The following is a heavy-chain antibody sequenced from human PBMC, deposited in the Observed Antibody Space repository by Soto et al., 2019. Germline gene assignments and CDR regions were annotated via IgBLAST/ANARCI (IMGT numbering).Heavy chain of an antibody. CDR2: IYPTGTT. D-gene: IGHD2-15*01. J-gene: IGHJ5*02. V-gene: IGHV4-4*02. CDR1: GASISSTYW. Sequence: QLRESGPGLVKPSGTLSLTCFVSGASISSTYWWSWVRQTPGKRLEWIGQIYPTGTTSYSPSLKNRVTISLDKSNNQFSLRLTSMTAADTAVYYCATLPPRIVVVMTDLPTWGQGTLVTVSS. CDR3: ATLPPRIVVVMTDLPT.